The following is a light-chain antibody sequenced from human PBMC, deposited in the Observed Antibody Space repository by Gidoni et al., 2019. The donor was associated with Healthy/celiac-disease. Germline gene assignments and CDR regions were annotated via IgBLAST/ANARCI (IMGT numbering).Light chain of an antibody. V-gene: IGKV3-11*01. J-gene: IGKJ5*01. CDR1: QSVSSY. CDR3: QQRSNWPPIT. Sequence: EIVLTQSPANMSLSPGDRATLSCMASQSVSSYLALYQQKPGHAPSLLIYDASNRATGIPARFSGSGSGTDFTLTISSLEPEDFAVYYCQQRSNWPPITFXXXTRLEIK. CDR2: DAS.